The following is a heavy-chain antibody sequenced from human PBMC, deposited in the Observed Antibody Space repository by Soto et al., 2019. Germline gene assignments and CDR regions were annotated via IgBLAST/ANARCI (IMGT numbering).Heavy chain of an antibody. J-gene: IGHJ6*02. CDR3: ARDNRGTNGMDV. CDR2: IYYSGST. CDR1: GGSISSYY. V-gene: IGHV4-59*01. D-gene: IGHD1-1*01. Sequence: ASETLSLTCTVSGGSISSYYWSWFRQPPGKGLEWIRYIYYSGSTNYNPSLKSRVTISVDTSKNQFSLKLSSVTAADTAVYYCARDNRGTNGMDVWGQGTTVTVSS.